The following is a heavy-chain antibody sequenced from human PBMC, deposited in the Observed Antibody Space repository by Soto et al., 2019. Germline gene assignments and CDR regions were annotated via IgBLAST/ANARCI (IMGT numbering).Heavy chain of an antibody. D-gene: IGHD3-22*01. Sequence: QVQLVQSGAEVKKPGASVKVSCKASGYTFTSYGISWVRQAPGQGLEWMGWISAYNGNTNYAQKLQGRVTMTTDTSKRTAYMERRGLRSDDTAVYYCARDRKVFTGPGSLYGMDLLGQGTTVTVSS. CDR3: ARDRKVFTGPGSLYGMDL. V-gene: IGHV1-18*01. CDR1: GYTFTSYG. CDR2: ISAYNGNT. J-gene: IGHJ6*02.